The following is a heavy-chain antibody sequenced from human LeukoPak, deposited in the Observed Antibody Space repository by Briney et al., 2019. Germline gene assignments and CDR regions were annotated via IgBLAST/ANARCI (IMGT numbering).Heavy chain of an antibody. CDR3: VKDHGYSSAWYVRGLDY. V-gene: IGHV3-64D*09. Sequence: GGSLRLSCSASGFTFSGYAMHWVRQAPGKGLEYVSAISSNGGSTHYADSVKGRFTISRDNSKNTLYLQVSSLRAEDTAVYYCVKDHGYSSAWYVRGLDYWGQGTLVTVSS. CDR1: GFTFSGYA. D-gene: IGHD6-19*01. CDR2: ISSNGGST. J-gene: IGHJ4*02.